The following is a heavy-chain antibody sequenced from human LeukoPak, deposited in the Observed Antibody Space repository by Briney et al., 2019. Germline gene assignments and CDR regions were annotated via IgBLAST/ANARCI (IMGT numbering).Heavy chain of an antibody. V-gene: IGHV3-23*01. CDR1: GFTFSSYA. CDR2: ISGSGGST. Sequence: GASLRLSCAASGFTFSSYAMSWVRQGPGKGLEWVSAISGSGGSTYYADSVKGRFTISRDNSKNTLYLQMNSLRAEDTAVYYCAKRVWFGESKYYFDYWGQGTLVTVSS. D-gene: IGHD3-10*01. J-gene: IGHJ4*02. CDR3: AKRVWFGESKYYFDY.